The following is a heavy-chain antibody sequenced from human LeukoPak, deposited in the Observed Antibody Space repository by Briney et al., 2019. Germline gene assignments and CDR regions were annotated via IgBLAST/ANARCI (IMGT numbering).Heavy chain of an antibody. V-gene: IGHV5-51*01. CDR2: IYPGDSDT. CDR1: GYSFTSYW. Sequence: GASLKISCKGSGYSFTSYWIGWVRQMPGKGLEWMGIIYPGDSDTRDSPSFQGQVTISADKSISTAYLQWSSLKASDTAMYYCARLARRADNWFDPWGQGTLVTVSS. D-gene: IGHD1-26*01. CDR3: ARLARRADNWFDP. J-gene: IGHJ5*02.